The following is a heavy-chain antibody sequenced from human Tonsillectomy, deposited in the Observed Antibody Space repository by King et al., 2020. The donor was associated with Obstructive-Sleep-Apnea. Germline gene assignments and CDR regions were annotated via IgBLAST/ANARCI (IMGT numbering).Heavy chain of an antibody. Sequence: LQLQESGPGLVKPSETLSLTCTVSGGSITTTNYYWGWVRQSPGMGLEWIGNIFYSGSTNYNPSLNSRFSISADTSKNQFSLDLSSVTAADTAIYYCTRRLINYAIDSWGQGTLVTVSS. J-gene: IGHJ4*02. CDR1: GGSITTTNYY. D-gene: IGHD4-11*01. CDR2: IFYSGST. V-gene: IGHV4-39*07. CDR3: TRRLINYAIDS.